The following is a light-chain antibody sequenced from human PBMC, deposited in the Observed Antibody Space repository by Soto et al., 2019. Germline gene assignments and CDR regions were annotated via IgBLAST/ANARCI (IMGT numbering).Light chain of an antibody. Sequence: QSALTQPASVSGSPGQSITISCAGTIRDVGAYNLVSWYQQYPGRAPKLILYEVRNRPSGISFRFSGFKSGNTASLTISGLQAEDESDYYCSSFTSKSTLIFGGGTKLTVL. CDR1: IRDVGAYNL. CDR2: EVR. V-gene: IGLV2-14*01. J-gene: IGLJ2*01. CDR3: SSFTSKSTLI.